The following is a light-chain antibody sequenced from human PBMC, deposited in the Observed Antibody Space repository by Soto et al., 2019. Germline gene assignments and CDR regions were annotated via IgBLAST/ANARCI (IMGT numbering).Light chain of an antibody. CDR3: NSYTSSSTYV. Sequence: QSGLTQPASVSGSPGQSITISCTGTSSDVGGFNYVSWYQQHPGKAPKLMIYDVTNRPSGVSYRFSGSRSGNTASLTISGLQAEDEADYYCNSYTSSSTYVFGSGTKVTV. CDR2: DVT. J-gene: IGLJ1*01. CDR1: SSDVGGFNY. V-gene: IGLV2-14*03.